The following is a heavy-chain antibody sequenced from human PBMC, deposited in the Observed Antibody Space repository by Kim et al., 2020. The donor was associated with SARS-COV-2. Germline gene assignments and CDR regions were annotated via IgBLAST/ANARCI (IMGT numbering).Heavy chain of an antibody. CDR3: ARDCTGGVCYGDYYYGMDV. CDR2: IYYSGST. J-gene: IGHJ6*02. Sequence: SETLSLTCTVSGGSISSYYWSWIRQPPGKGLEWIGYIYYSGSTNYNPSLKSRVTISVDTSKNQFSLKLSSVTAADTAVYYCARDCTGGVCYGDYYYGMDVWGQGTTVTVSS. CDR1: GGSISSYY. V-gene: IGHV4-59*13. D-gene: IGHD2-8*02.